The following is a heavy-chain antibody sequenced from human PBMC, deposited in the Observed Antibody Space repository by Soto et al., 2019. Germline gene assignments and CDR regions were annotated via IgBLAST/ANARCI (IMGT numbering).Heavy chain of an antibody. D-gene: IGHD2-15*01. Sequence: SETLSLTCAVYGGSISGYYWSWIRQPPGKGLEWIGEINHSGSTNYNPSLKSRATISVDTSKNQFSLKLSSVPAADTAVYYCARVGYSSGGSCYAVRGGSYYYSYMDVRGKGTTVTVPS. V-gene: IGHV4-34*01. CDR2: INHSGST. J-gene: IGHJ6*03. CDR3: ARVGYSSGGSCYAVRGGSYYYSYMDV. CDR1: GGSISGYY.